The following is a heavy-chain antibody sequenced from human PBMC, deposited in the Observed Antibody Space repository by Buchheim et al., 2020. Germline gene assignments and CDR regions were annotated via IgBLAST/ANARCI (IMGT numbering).Heavy chain of an antibody. J-gene: IGHJ4*02. V-gene: IGHV3-33*01. D-gene: IGHD3-16*02. CDR3: ARDRTYRLDYFDY. CDR1: GFTFSSHG. Sequence: QVQLVESGGGVVQPGRSLRLSCAASGFTFSSHGMHWVRQAPGKGLEWVAVIWYDGSNKYYVDSVKGRFTISRVNSKKTLYLQMNSLRAEDTAVYYCARDRTYRLDYFDYWGQGTL. CDR2: IWYDGSNK.